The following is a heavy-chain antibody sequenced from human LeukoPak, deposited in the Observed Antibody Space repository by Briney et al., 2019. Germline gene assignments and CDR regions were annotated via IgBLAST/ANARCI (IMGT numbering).Heavy chain of an antibody. Sequence: PGGSLRLSCAASGFTFSDYYMGWIRQAPGKGLEWVSAISYSGGSTYYADSVKGRFTISRDNSENTLYLQMNSLRAEDTALYYCAKDQRSIAVAGYFDYWGQGTLVTVSS. CDR1: GFTFSDYY. CDR2: ISYSGGST. V-gene: IGHV3-23*01. D-gene: IGHD6-19*01. J-gene: IGHJ4*02. CDR3: AKDQRSIAVAGYFDY.